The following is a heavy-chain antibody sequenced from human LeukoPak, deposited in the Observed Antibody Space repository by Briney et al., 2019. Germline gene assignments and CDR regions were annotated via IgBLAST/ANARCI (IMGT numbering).Heavy chain of an antibody. CDR1: GGSFSGYY. CDR2: INHSGST. J-gene: IGHJ4*02. CDR3: ASFTSWGGHHY. V-gene: IGHV4-34*01. Sequence: SETLSLTCAVYGGSFSGYYWSWIRQPPGKGLEWIGEINHSGSTNYNPSLKSRVTISVDRSKNQFSLKLSSVTAADTAVYYCASFTSWGGHHYWGQGTLVTVSS. D-gene: IGHD3-16*01.